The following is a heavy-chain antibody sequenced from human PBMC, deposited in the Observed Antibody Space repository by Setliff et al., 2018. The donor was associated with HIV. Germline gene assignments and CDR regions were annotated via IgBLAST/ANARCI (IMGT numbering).Heavy chain of an antibody. Sequence: SETLSLTCTVSGGSISSYYWSWIRQPPGKGLEWIGYIYYSGSTNYNPSLKSRVTISVDTSKNQFSLKLSSVTAADTAVYYCASRVLGYCRSTSCLNWFDPWGQGTLVTVSP. CDR3: ASRVLGYCRSTSCLNWFDP. D-gene: IGHD2-2*01. V-gene: IGHV4-59*01. CDR1: GGSISSYY. CDR2: IYYSGST. J-gene: IGHJ5*02.